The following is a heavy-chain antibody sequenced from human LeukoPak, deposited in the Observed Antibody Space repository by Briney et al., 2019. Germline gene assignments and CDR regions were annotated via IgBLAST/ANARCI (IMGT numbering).Heavy chain of an antibody. J-gene: IGHJ4*02. CDR1: GVSIRSGDYY. D-gene: IGHD2-21*01. Sequence: SETLSLTCTVSGVSIRSGDYYWSWIRQPPGKGLEWIGYIYYTGITYYNSSLKSRVTISVDTSKNQFSLELSSVTAADTAVYYCARYSRIMDYWGQGILVTVSS. CDR2: IYYTGIT. CDR3: ARYSRIMDY. V-gene: IGHV4-30-4*01.